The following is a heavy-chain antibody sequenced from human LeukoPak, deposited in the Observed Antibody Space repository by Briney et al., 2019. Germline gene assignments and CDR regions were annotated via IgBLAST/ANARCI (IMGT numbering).Heavy chain of an antibody. CDR2: IKQDGSEK. CDR3: AGGSEWELLTFDY. CDR1: GFTFSSYW. Sequence: GGSLRLSCAASGFTFSSYWMSWVRQAPGKGLEWVANIKQDGSEKYYVDSVKGRFTISRDNAKNSLYLQMNSLRAEDTAVYHCAGGSEWELLTFDYWGQGTLVTISS. V-gene: IGHV3-7*01. J-gene: IGHJ4*02. D-gene: IGHD1-26*01.